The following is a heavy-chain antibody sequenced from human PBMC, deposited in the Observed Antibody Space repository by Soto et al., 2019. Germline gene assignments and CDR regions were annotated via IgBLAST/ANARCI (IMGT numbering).Heavy chain of an antibody. CDR2: IIPIFGTA. D-gene: IGHD6-19*01. CDR3: ARAGSSGWSIDY. Sequence: SVKVSCKASGGTFSSYAISWVRQAPGQGLEWMGGIIPIFGTANYAQKFQGRVTITADKSTSTAYMELSSLRSEDTAVYYCARAGSSGWSIDYWGQGTLVTVSS. J-gene: IGHJ4*02. V-gene: IGHV1-69*06. CDR1: GGTFSSYA.